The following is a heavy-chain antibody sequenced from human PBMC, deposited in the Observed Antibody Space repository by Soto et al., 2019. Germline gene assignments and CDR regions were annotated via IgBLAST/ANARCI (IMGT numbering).Heavy chain of an antibody. CDR2: IWNDGSNE. CDR1: GFSFSSYG. V-gene: IGHV3-33*01. D-gene: IGHD3-10*01. CDR3: TRAAWFPYLSFY. J-gene: IGHJ4*02. Sequence: PGGSLRLSCKASGFSFSSYGMHWIRQAPGKGLEWLAIIWNDGSNEYYADSVKGRFTISRDNSKNTLYLQLNNLRAEDTAVYFCTRAAWFPYLSFYWGQGALVTVSS.